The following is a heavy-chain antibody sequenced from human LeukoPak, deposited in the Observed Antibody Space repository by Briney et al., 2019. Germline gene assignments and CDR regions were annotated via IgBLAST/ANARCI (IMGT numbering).Heavy chain of an antibody. CDR3: ARGPVTRFEI. Sequence: GGSLRLSCAASGVIVSSNYMRWVRRAPGKGLEWVSVIYSGETTYWADSVKGRFTTSRDNTNKSLYLQMNRLMAEDAAVKDCARGPVTRFEIWGQGRMLSVYS. V-gene: IGHV3-53*01. CDR2: IYSGETT. J-gene: IGHJ3*02. D-gene: IGHD4-17*01. CDR1: GVIVSSNY.